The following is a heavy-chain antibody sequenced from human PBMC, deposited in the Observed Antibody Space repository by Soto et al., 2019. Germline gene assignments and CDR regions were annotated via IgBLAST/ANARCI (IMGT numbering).Heavy chain of an antibody. CDR2: ISYDGSNK. V-gene: IGHV3-30*03. CDR1: GFTFSSYG. J-gene: IGHJ4*03. Sequence: GGSVRLSCAASGFTFSSYGMHWVRQAPGKGLEWVAVISYDGSNKYYADSVKGRFTISRDNSKNTLYLQMNSLRAEDTAIYYCARLWDREAESSYLSFAIWGKGTLVTVSS. D-gene: IGHD2-21*01. CDR3: ARLWDREAESSYLSFAI.